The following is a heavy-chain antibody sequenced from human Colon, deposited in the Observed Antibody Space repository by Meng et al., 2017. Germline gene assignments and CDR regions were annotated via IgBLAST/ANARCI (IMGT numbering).Heavy chain of an antibody. CDR3: SRGVVAGAMVWFDP. Sequence: QVQLQESGPGLVKPSGNPSHTCAVSGGSINSSNWWLWVRQPPGKGLEWLGEIYHGGNTNYNPSLKSRVTLSLDKSKNQFSLRLTSVTAADTAMYYCSRGVVAGAMVWFDPWGPGTLVTVSS. J-gene: IGHJ5*02. V-gene: IGHV4-4*02. CDR1: GGSINSSNW. CDR2: IYHGGNT. D-gene: IGHD2-2*01.